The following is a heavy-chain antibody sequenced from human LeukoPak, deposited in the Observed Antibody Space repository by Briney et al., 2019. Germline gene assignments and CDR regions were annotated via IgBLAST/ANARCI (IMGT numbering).Heavy chain of an antibody. V-gene: IGHV4-34*01. CDR2: INHSGNT. Sequence: KPSETLSLTCGVYGGSFSGHYWTWIRQPPGKGLEWIGEINHSGNTNYNPSLKSRVTTSVDTSKNQFSLRLTSVTAADTAVYYCARGLIRYYSGWGTSGNFDYWGQGTLVTVSS. J-gene: IGHJ4*02. CDR1: GGSFSGHY. D-gene: IGHD3-10*01. CDR3: ARGLIRYYSGWGTSGNFDY.